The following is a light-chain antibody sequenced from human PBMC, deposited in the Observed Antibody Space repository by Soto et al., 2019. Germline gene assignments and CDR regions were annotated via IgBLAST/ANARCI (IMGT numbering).Light chain of an antibody. CDR3: QQYNNWPL. CDR2: GAS. J-gene: IGKJ4*01. Sequence: EIVMTQSPATLSVSPGERATLSCRASQSVSSNLAWYQQKPGQAPRLLIYGASTRATGIPARFSGSGSGTEITLTISSPQSEDFAVYYCQQYNNWPLFGGGTKVEIK. V-gene: IGKV3-15*01. CDR1: QSVSSN.